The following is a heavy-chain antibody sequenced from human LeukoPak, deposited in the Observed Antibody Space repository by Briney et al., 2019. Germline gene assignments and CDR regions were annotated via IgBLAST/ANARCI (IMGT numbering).Heavy chain of an antibody. J-gene: IGHJ4*02. CDR2: IYSGGST. CDR1: GLTVSSNY. Sequence: PGGSLRLSCAASGLTVSSNYMSWVRQAPRKGLEWVSVIYSGGSTYYADSVKGRFTISRDNSKNTLYLQMNSLRAEDTAVYYCARDPRWGGYFSWAQGTLVTVSS. CDR3: ARDPRWGGYFS. V-gene: IGHV3-66*02. D-gene: IGHD3-3*01.